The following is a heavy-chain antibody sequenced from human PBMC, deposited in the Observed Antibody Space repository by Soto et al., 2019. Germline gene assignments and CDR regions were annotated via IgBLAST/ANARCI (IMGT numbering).Heavy chain of an antibody. Sequence: GGSLRLSCAASGFTFSSYSMNWIRQAPGKGLEWVSSISSSSSYIYYADSVKGRFTISRDNAKNSLYLQMNSLRAEDTAVSYCARIQLGYDALDIWGQGTMVTVSS. CDR3: ARIQLGYDALDI. D-gene: IGHD6-6*01. CDR2: ISSSSSYI. J-gene: IGHJ3*02. CDR1: GFTFSSYS. V-gene: IGHV3-21*01.